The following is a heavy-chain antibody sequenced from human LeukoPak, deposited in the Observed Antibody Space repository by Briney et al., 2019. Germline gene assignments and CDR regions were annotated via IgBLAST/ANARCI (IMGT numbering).Heavy chain of an antibody. V-gene: IGHV3-30*04. J-gene: IGHJ6*02. CDR3: ARDSRYSGNIYYYGMDV. CDR1: GFSFSSYA. D-gene: IGHD1-26*01. CDR2: ISYDGSNK. Sequence: SGGSLRLSCAASGFSFSSYAMHWVRQAPGKGLEWVAVISYDGSNKYYADSVKGRFTISRDNSKNSLYLQMNSLRAEDTAVYYCARDSRYSGNIYYYGMDVWGQGTTVTVSS.